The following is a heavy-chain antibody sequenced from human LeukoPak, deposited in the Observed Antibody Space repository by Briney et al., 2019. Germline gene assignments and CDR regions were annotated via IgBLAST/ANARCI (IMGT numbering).Heavy chain of an antibody. J-gene: IGHJ4*02. Sequence: GGSLRLSCAASGFIFSDHWMHWVRQAPGKGLVWLSRINNDGSSTIYADSVKGRFTFSRDNAENTLFLEMSSLGVEDTAVYYCVRERNNFWSGHHSIFDSWGQGTLVTASS. CDR1: GFIFSDHW. V-gene: IGHV3-74*01. CDR3: VRERNNFWSGHHSIFDS. CDR2: INNDGSST. D-gene: IGHD3-3*01.